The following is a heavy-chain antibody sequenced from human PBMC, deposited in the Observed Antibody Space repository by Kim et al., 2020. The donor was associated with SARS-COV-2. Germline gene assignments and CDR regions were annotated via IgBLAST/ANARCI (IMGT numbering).Heavy chain of an antibody. D-gene: IGHD6-6*01. CDR3: ARGVSYSSSIRYYFDY. CDR1: GGSISSYY. J-gene: IGHJ4*02. V-gene: IGHV4-4*07. CDR2: IYTSGST. Sequence: SETLSLTCTVSGGSISSYYWSWIRQPAGKGLEWIGRIYTSGSTNYNPSLKSRVTMSVDTSKNQFSLKLSSVTAPDTAVYYCARGVSYSSSIRYYFDYWGQETLFTVSS.